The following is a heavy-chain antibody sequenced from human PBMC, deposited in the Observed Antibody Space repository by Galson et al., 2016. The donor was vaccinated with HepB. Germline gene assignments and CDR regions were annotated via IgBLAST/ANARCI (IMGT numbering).Heavy chain of an antibody. V-gene: IGHV4-4*01. Sequence: ETLSLTCAVYGDSVSSNKWWTWVRQPPGKALEWIGEIHHRRSSNFNPSLKSRVTISVDKSKNQFSLRLNSVTAADTAVYFCARGGDWGLDYWGQGSLVTVSA. D-gene: IGHD2-21*02. J-gene: IGHJ4*02. CDR1: GDSVSSNKW. CDR2: IHHRRSS. CDR3: ARGGDWGLDY.